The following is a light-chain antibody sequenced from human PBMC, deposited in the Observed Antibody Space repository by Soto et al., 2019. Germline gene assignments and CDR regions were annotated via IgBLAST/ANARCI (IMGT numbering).Light chain of an antibody. CDR2: KTS. J-gene: IGKJ1*01. Sequence: DIQRTQAPSTLSASVGDRDTITCRASQSISNWLAWYQQKPGKAPKLLIYKTSNLKSGVPSRFSGSGSGTEFTLTISSLQPDDFATYYCQHYNSYSEAFGQGSMV. V-gene: IGKV1-5*03. CDR1: QSISNW. CDR3: QHYNSYSEA.